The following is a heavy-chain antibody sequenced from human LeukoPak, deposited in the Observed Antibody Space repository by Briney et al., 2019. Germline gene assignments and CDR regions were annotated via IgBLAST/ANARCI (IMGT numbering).Heavy chain of an antibody. D-gene: IGHD3-22*01. CDR1: GYTFTGYY. Sequence: ASVTVSCKASGYTFTGYYMHWVRQAPGQGLEWMGWINPNSGGTNYAQKFQGRVTMTRDTSISTAYMELSRLRSDDTAVYYCARDFYYSSGYYYEGWFDPWGQGTLVTVSS. CDR3: ARDFYYSSGYYYEGWFDP. V-gene: IGHV1-2*02. J-gene: IGHJ5*02. CDR2: INPNSGGT.